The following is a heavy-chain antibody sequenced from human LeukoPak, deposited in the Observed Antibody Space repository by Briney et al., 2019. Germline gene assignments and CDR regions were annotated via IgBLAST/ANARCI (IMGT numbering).Heavy chain of an antibody. D-gene: IGHD2-15*01. CDR3: AKDQTRRYCSGGSCPGDWFDP. V-gene: IGHV3-23*01. J-gene: IGHJ5*02. Sequence: GGSLRLSCAASGFTFSSYAMSWVRQAPGKGLEWVSAISGSGGSTYYADSVKGRFIISRDNSKNTLYLQMNSLRAEDTAVYYCAKDQTRRYCSGGSCPGDWFDPWGQGTLVTVSS. CDR2: ISGSGGST. CDR1: GFTFSSYA.